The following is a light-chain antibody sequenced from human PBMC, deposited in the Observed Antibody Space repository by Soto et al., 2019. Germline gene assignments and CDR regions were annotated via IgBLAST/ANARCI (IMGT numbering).Light chain of an antibody. J-gene: IGKJ1*01. CDR3: EQYNDYTAT. CDR1: QKSSPW. CDR2: DVS. Sequence: DIGMVQSPSPLSASVGDTVTFTCRASQKSSPWLAWYQQKPWQAPKLLMYDVSSLKRGVPSRFSGSGSGTDFTPTISSLQPVYVVTYYGEQYNDYTATFGQGTMVEIK. V-gene: IGKV1-5*01.